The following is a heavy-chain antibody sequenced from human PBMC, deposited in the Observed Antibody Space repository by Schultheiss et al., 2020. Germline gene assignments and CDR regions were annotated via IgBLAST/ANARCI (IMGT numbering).Heavy chain of an antibody. Sequence: GGSLRLSCAASGFTFSNAWMSWVRQAPGKGLEWVGRIKSNTDGGTTDYAAPVKGRFTISRVDSKNTLYLQMNSLRAEDTAVYYCAKGSADSSGYYVFDYRGQGTLVTVSS. CDR2: IKSNTDGGTT. J-gene: IGHJ4*02. CDR3: AKGSADSSGYYVFDY. V-gene: IGHV3-15*01. D-gene: IGHD3-22*01. CDR1: GFTFSNAW.